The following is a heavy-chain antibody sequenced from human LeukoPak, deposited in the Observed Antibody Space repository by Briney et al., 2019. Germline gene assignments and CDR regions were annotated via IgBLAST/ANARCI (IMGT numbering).Heavy chain of an antibody. CDR1: GGSFSGYY. CDR2: ISHSGST. V-gene: IGHV4-34*01. CDR3: AYGDYYGSGGFDY. Sequence: SETLSLTCAVYGGSFSGYYWSWIRQPPGKGLEWIGEISHSGSTNYNPSLKSRVTISVDTSKNQFSLKLSSVTAADTAVYYCAYGDYYGSGGFDYWGQGTLVTVSS. D-gene: IGHD3-10*01. J-gene: IGHJ4*02.